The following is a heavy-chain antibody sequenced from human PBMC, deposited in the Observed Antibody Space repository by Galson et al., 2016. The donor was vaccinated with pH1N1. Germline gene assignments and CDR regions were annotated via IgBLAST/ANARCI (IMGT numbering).Heavy chain of an antibody. CDR2: IKRKTEGVTT. CDR1: GFSFANCW. J-gene: IGHJ4*02. Sequence: SLRLSCAASGFSFANCWMTWVRQVPGKGLEWVGRIKRKTEGVTTEYAAPVKGRVTMSRDDSKNMLCLQMNSLKIEDTAVYYCTAETDDYVAKFHWGQGTLVTVSS. CDR3: TAETDDYVAKFH. V-gene: IGHV3-15*01. D-gene: IGHD4-23*01.